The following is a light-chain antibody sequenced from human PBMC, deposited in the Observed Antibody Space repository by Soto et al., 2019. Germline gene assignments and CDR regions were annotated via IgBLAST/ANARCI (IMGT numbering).Light chain of an antibody. CDR2: GSS. CDR3: QQYSDSPPYT. Sequence: EVVLTQSPGTLSLSPGERATLSCRASQSVARAYLAWYQQKPGQAPRLLMYGSSNRASDIPDRFSGSGSGTDFTLTISRLEPEDFVVYYCQQYSDSPPYTFGQGTKLEIK. V-gene: IGKV3-20*01. J-gene: IGKJ2*01. CDR1: QSVARAY.